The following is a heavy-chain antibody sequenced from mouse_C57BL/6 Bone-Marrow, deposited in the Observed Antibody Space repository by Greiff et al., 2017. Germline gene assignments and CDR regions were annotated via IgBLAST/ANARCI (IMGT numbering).Heavy chain of an antibody. V-gene: IGHV5-17*01. CDR2: ISSGSSTI. J-gene: IGHJ2*01. Sequence: EVHLVESGGGLVKPGGSLKLSCAASGFTFSDYGMHWVRQAPEKGLEWVAYISSGSSTIYYADTVKGRFTISRDNAKNTLFLQMTSLRSEDTAMYYCARVYDYDDVAYYFDYWGQGTTLTVSS. CDR3: ARVYDYDDVAYYFDY. D-gene: IGHD2-4*01. CDR1: GFTFSDYG.